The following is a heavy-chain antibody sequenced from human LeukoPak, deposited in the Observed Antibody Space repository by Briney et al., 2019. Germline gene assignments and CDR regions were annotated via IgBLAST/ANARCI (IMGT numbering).Heavy chain of an antibody. V-gene: IGHV1-2*02. D-gene: IGHD2-2*01. CDR3: TRGAGTSWFDY. CDR1: GYTFTVNY. Sequence: ASVKVSCKPSGYTFTVNYLHWMRQAPGQGLEWVGWMNPNSDVTVYAQNFQGRVTMTRDTSISTAYMELSSLTSDDTAVYYCTRGAGTSWFDYWGQGSLVTVSS. CDR2: MNPNSDVT. J-gene: IGHJ4*02.